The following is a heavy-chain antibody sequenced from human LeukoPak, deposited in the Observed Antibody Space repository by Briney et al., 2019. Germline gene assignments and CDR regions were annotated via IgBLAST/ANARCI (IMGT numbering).Heavy chain of an antibody. V-gene: IGHV4-59*01. CDR1: GGSISSYY. D-gene: IGHD2-21*02. CDR2: IYYSGST. Sequence: SETLSLTCTVSGGSISSYYRSWIRLPPGKGLEWIGYIYYSGSTNYNPSLKSRVTISVDTSKNQFSLKLSSVTAADTAVYYCARTYCGGDCYFRGYYFDYWGQGTLVTVSS. CDR3: ARTYCGGDCYFRGYYFDY. J-gene: IGHJ4*02.